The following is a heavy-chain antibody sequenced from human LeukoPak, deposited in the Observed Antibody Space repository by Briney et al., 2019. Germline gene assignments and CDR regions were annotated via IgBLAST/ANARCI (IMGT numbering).Heavy chain of an antibody. CDR3: ARSSVVAANYFDY. Sequence: SETLSLTCTVSGGSINSYYWSWIRQPPGKGLEWIGYIYYSGSTNYNPSLKSRVTISVDTSKNQFSLKLSSVTAADTAVYYCARSSVVAANYFDYWGQGTLVTVSS. V-gene: IGHV4-59*08. CDR2: IYYSGST. CDR1: GGSINSYY. J-gene: IGHJ4*02. D-gene: IGHD2-15*01.